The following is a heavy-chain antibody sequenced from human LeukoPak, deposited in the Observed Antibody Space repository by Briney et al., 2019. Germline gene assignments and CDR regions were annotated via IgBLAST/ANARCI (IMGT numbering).Heavy chain of an antibody. CDR3: ARGKQQLAKYFQH. CDR2: INPNSGGT. D-gene: IGHD6-13*01. Sequence: ASVKVSCKASGYTFTGYYMHWVRQAPGQGLEWMGWINPNSGGTNYAQKFQGGVTMTRDTSISTAYMELSRLRSDDTAVYYCARGKQQLAKYFQHWGQGTLVTVSS. V-gene: IGHV1-2*02. CDR1: GYTFTGYY. J-gene: IGHJ1*01.